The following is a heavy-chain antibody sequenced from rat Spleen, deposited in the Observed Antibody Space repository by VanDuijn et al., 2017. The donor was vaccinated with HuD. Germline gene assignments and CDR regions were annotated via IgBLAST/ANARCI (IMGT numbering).Heavy chain of an antibody. Sequence: EVQLVESGGGLVQPGRSLKLSCVASGFTFNNYWMTWIRQAPGKGLEWVASITNAAGKVHYPDSVKGRFRISRDNAKSILYLLMDSLNSEDTATYFCVRRETSFDYWGQGVMVTVSS. CDR2: ITNAAGKV. D-gene: IGHD1-11*01. J-gene: IGHJ2*01. V-gene: IGHV5-31*01. CDR1: GFTFNNYW. CDR3: VRRETSFDY.